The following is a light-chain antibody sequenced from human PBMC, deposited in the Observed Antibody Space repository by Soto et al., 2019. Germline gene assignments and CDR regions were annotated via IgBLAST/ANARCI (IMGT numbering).Light chain of an antibody. Sequence: DIQMTQSPSTLSASVGDRVTITCRASQSISSWLAWYQQKPGKAPKLLIYDASSLESGVPSRFSGSGSGTEFTLTISSLQPDDFATYYCQQYNSYPGFGQGTKVDMK. CDR1: QSISSW. V-gene: IGKV1-5*01. CDR2: DAS. CDR3: QQYNSYPG. J-gene: IGKJ1*01.